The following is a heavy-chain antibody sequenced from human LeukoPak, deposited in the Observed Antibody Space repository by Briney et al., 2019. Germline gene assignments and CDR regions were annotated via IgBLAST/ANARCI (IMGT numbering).Heavy chain of an antibody. CDR1: GFTFSSYS. V-gene: IGHV3-21*01. CDR2: ISSSSYI. Sequence: GGSLRLSCAASGFTFSSYSMNWVRQAPGKGLEWVSSISSSSYIYYSDSVKGRFTISRDNAKNSLYLQINSLRAEDTAVYYCARDHCSSTSCYTGPNWFDHWGQGTLVTVSS. CDR3: ARDHCSSTSCYTGPNWFDH. D-gene: IGHD2-2*02. J-gene: IGHJ5*02.